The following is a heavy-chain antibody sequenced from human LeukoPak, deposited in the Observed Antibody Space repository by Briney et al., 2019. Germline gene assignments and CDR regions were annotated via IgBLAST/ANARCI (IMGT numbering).Heavy chain of an antibody. J-gene: IGHJ4*02. Sequence: GGSLRLSCAASGFTFSSYAMSWVRQAPGKGLEWASAISGSGGSTYSADSVKGRFTISRDNSKNTLHLQMNSLRAEDTAVYHCARQLGYCSDGDCYFDFWGQGTLVTVSS. CDR3: ARQLGYCSDGDCYFDF. D-gene: IGHD2-15*01. CDR2: ISGSGGST. V-gene: IGHV3-23*01. CDR1: GFTFSSYA.